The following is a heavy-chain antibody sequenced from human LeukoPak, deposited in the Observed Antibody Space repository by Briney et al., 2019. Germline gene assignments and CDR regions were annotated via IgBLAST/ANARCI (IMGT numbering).Heavy chain of an antibody. Sequence: SETLSLTCTVSGGSISSSSYYWGWIRQPPGKGLEWIGEINHSGSTNYNPSLKSRVTISVDTSKNQFSLKLSSVTAADTAVYYCARPRRIYSNYGYYYYYYMDVWGKGTTVTISS. V-gene: IGHV4-39*07. J-gene: IGHJ6*03. D-gene: IGHD4-11*01. CDR3: ARPRRIYSNYGYYYYYYMDV. CDR2: INHSGST. CDR1: GGSISSSSYY.